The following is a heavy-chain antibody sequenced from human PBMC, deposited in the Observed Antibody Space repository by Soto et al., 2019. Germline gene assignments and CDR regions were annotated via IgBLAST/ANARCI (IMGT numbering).Heavy chain of an antibody. J-gene: IGHJ5*02. CDR2: IYYSGST. Sequence: SETLSLTCTVSGGSIGSGGYYWSWIRQHPGKGLEWIGYIYYSGSTYYNPSLKSRVTISVDTSKNQFSLKLSSVTAADTAVYSCARDHIAEGWFDPWGQGTLVTVSS. CDR1: GGSIGSGGYY. D-gene: IGHD2-21*01. CDR3: ARDHIAEGWFDP. V-gene: IGHV4-31*03.